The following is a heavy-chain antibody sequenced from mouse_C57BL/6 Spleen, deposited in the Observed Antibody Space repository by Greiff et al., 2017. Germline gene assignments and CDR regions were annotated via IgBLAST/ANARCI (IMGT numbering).Heavy chain of an antibody. Sequence: EVKLVESGGGLVQPGGSLSLSCAASGFTFTDYYMSWVRQPPGKALEWLGFIRNKANGYTTEYSASVKGRFTISRDNSQSILYLQMNALRAEDSSTYYCARYGGYDYWYFDVWGTGTTVTVSS. V-gene: IGHV7-3*01. J-gene: IGHJ1*03. CDR1: GFTFTDYY. D-gene: IGHD2-2*01. CDR2: IRNKANGYTT. CDR3: ARYGGYDYWYFDV.